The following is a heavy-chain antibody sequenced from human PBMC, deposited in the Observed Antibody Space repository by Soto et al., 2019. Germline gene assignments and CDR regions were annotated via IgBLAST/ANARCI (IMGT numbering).Heavy chain of an antibody. CDR1: GGSFCGYY. J-gene: IGHJ4*02. CDR2: INHSGST. CDR3: ARGRSVSSSWVDY. V-gene: IGHV4-34*01. Sequence: QVQLQQWGAGLLKPSETLSLTCAVYGGSFCGYYWSWIRQPPGKGLEWIGEINHSGSTNYNPSLKSRVTISVDTSKNQFSLKLSSVTAADTAVYYCARGRSVSSSWVDYWGQGTLVTVSS. D-gene: IGHD6-13*01.